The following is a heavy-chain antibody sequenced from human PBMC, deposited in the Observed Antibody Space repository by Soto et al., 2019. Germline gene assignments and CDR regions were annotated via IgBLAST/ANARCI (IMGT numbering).Heavy chain of an antibody. CDR3: AREVFEYYYYYYGMDV. Sequence: ASVKVSCKASGYTFTSYDINWVRQATGQGLEWMGWISAYNGNTNYAQKLQGRVTMTTDTSTSTAYMELRSLRSDDTAVYYCAREVFEYYYYYYGMDVWGQGTTVTVSS. CDR1: GYTFTSYD. CDR2: ISAYNGNT. V-gene: IGHV1-18*01. D-gene: IGHD3-3*01. J-gene: IGHJ6*02.